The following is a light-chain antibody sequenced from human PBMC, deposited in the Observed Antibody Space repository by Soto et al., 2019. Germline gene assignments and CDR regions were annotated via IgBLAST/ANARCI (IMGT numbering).Light chain of an antibody. Sequence: EIVLTQSPATLSLSPGERATLSCRASQSVGTYLAWYQQKPGRAPRLLIYDASNRATGIPARFSGSGSGTDFTLTISSLEPEDFAVYYCQQRGSWPPITFGQGTRLEIK. V-gene: IGKV3-11*01. CDR3: QQRGSWPPIT. J-gene: IGKJ5*01. CDR1: QSVGTY. CDR2: DAS.